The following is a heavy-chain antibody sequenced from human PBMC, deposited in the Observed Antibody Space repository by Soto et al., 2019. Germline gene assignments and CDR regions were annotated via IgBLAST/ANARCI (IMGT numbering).Heavy chain of an antibody. D-gene: IGHD3-3*02. CDR2: ISSSGGTI. CDR3: ARSPFLECN. CDR1: GFTFSSYE. Sequence: PGGSLRLSCAASGFTFSSYEMNWVRQAPGKGLEWVSYISSSGGTIYYAGSVKGRFTISRDNAKNSLFLQMNSLRVEDTAVYYCARSPFLECNWAQGTLVTVSS. V-gene: IGHV3-48*03. J-gene: IGHJ4*02.